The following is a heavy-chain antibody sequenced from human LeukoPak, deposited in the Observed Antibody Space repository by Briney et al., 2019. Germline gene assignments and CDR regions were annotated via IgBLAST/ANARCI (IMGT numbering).Heavy chain of an antibody. D-gene: IGHD6-19*01. V-gene: IGHV4-4*07. CDR2: IYTSGST. CDR1: GGSISSYY. Sequence: SETLSLTCTVSGGSISSYYWSWIGQPAGKGLEWIGRIYTSGSTNYNPSLKSRVTMSVDTSKNQFSLKLSSVTAADTAVYYCAREYSSGWVFDYWGQGTLVTVSS. J-gene: IGHJ4*02. CDR3: AREYSSGWVFDY.